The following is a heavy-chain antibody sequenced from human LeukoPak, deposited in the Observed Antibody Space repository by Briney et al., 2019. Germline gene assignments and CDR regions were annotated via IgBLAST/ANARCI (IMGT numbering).Heavy chain of an antibody. Sequence: GGSLRLSCAASGFTFSSYSMNWVRQAPGKGLEWVSSISSSSSYIYYADSVKGRFTISRDNAKNSLYLQMNSLRAEDTAVYYCARVGLRGYSYGYYMNVWGKGTTVTVSS. CDR2: ISSSSSYI. CDR1: GFTFSSYS. CDR3: ARVGLRGYSYGYYMNV. J-gene: IGHJ6*03. D-gene: IGHD5-18*01. V-gene: IGHV3-21*01.